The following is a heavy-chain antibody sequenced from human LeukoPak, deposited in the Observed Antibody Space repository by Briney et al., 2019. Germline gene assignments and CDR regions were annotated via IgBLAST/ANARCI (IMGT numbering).Heavy chain of an antibody. J-gene: IGHJ1*01. V-gene: IGHV4-4*02. CDR3: TKGSGAFSPFCF. CDR2: IHRSGGT. CDR1: GCSITTTNW. Sequence: PSETLSLTCAVSGCSITTTNWWRLGRPPPGKVLEVIGIIHRSGGTNYNPSLEGRFSMSIDKSKNHLSLELTCLTAADTAIYYCTKGSGAFSPFCFWGQGTLLTVSS. D-gene: IGHD1-26*01.